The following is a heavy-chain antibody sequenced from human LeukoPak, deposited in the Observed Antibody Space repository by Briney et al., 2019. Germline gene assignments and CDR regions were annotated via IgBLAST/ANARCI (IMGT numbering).Heavy chain of an antibody. D-gene: IGHD6-6*01. V-gene: IGHV3-30-3*01. CDR2: ISYDGSNK. CDR1: GFTFSSYA. Sequence: GGSLRLSCVASGFTFSSYAMHWVRQAPGKGLEWVAVISYDGSNKYYADSVKGRFTISRDNSKNTLYLQMNSLRAEDTAVYYCARDLTSSSFGYWGQGTLVTVSS. J-gene: IGHJ4*02. CDR3: ARDLTSSSFGY.